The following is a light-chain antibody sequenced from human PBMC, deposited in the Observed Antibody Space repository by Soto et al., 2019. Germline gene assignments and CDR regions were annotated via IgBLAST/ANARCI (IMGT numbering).Light chain of an antibody. CDR3: QQYGSTPLT. Sequence: EIVLTQSPGTLSLSPGERATLSCRASQSVSRSNLAWYQQKPGQAPRLLINGASSRATGVPDRFSGSGSGTDFTLTISRLEPEDFAVYNCQQYGSTPLTFGGGTKVEIK. CDR1: QSVSRSN. CDR2: GAS. V-gene: IGKV3-20*01. J-gene: IGKJ4*01.